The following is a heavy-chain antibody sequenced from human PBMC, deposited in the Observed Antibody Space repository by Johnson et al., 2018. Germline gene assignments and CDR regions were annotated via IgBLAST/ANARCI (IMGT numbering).Heavy chain of an antibody. Sequence: VQLVESGAEVKKXGESXKIXCKGSGYSFTSYWIGWVRQMPGKGLEWMGIIYPGDSDTRYSPSFQGQVTITADKSLSTAYLQWSSLKASDTAMYYCARGYCSGGSCYGMDVWGQGTTVTVSS. J-gene: IGHJ6*02. D-gene: IGHD2-15*01. CDR2: IYPGDSDT. V-gene: IGHV5-51*01. CDR1: GYSFTSYW. CDR3: ARGYCSGGSCYGMDV.